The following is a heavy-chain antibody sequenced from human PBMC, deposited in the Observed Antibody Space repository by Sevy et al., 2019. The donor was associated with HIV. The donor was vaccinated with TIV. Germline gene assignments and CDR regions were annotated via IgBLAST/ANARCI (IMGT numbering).Heavy chain of an antibody. D-gene: IGHD4-17*01. Sequence: GGSLRLSCAASGFTFSSYCMHWVRQGPGNGLEWVAVIWFDGRNTYYADSVKGRFTISRDIAKNTLHLQMNSLRAEDTAVHYCARDLEFYDSGDYGPAFMPDYWGQGTLVTVSS. J-gene: IGHJ4*02. CDR2: IWFDGRNT. V-gene: IGHV3-33*01. CDR1: GFTFSSYC. CDR3: ARDLEFYDSGDYGPAFMPDY.